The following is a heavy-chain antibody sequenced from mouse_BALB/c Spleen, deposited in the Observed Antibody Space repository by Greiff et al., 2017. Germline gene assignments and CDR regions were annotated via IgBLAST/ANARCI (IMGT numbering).Heavy chain of an antibody. CDR2: ISNGGGST. V-gene: IGHV5-12-2*01. D-gene: IGHD2-3*01. J-gene: IGHJ3*01. CDR1: GFTFSSYT. Sequence: DVKLVESGGGLVQPGGSLKLSCAASGFTFSSYTMSWVRQTPEKRLEWVAYISNGGGSTYYPDTVKGRFTISRDNAKNTLYLQMSSLKSEDTAMYYCARRDGGFAYWGQGTLVTVSA. CDR3: ARRDGGFAY.